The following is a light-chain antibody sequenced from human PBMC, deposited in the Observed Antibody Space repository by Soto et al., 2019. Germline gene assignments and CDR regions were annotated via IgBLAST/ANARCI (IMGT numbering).Light chain of an antibody. CDR3: HQYDDGPYT. J-gene: IGKJ2*01. CDR1: QRVSSN. Sequence: EIVMTQSSATLSVSPGERATLSCRASQRVSSNVAWYQQIPGQTPRLLIYGASTRATGVPVRFSGSASGTEFTLTISGLQSEDFAVYYCHQYDDGPYTFGQGTKVDIK. V-gene: IGKV3-15*01. CDR2: GAS.